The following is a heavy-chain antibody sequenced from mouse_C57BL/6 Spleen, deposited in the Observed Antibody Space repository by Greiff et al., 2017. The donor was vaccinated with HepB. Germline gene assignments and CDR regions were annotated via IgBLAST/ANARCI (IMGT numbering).Heavy chain of an antibody. V-gene: IGHV5-17*01. D-gene: IGHD2-4*01. J-gene: IGHJ4*01. CDR2: ISSGSSTI. Sequence: EVQVMESGGGLVKPGGSLKLSCAASGFTFSDYGMHWVRQAPEQGLEWVAYISSGSSTIYYADTVKGRFTLSRDNAENTPCLQMSSLSSEDTALDYGARTYEEYDGYYAMDYWGQGTSVTVSA. CDR1: GFTFSDYG. CDR3: ARTYEEYDGYYAMDY.